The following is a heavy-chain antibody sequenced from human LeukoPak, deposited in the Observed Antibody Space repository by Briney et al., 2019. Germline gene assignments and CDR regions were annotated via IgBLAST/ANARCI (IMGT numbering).Heavy chain of an antibody. V-gene: IGHV1-46*01. J-gene: IGHJ4*02. CDR3: AREIGPIQLHLWGSAFDY. CDR2: INPGGRST. CDR1: GYTFTSYY. Sequence: ASVKVSCKASGYTFTSYYMHWVRQAPGQGLKWMGIINPGGRSTSYAQKFQGRVTMTRDTSTSTVYMELSSLRSEDTAVYYCAREIGPIQLHLWGSAFDYWGQGTLVTVSS. D-gene: IGHD5-24*01.